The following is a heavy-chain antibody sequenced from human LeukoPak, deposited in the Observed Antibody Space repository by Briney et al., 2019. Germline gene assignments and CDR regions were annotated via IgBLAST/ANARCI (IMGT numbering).Heavy chain of an antibody. J-gene: IGHJ4*02. D-gene: IGHD3-16*01. CDR2: IKQDGSEK. CDR3: ARDLYSPNDFDY. CDR1: GFTFSSYW. Sequence: GGSLRLSCAASGFTFSSYWMSWVRQAPGKGLEWVANIKQDGSEKYYVDSVKGRFTISRGNAKNSLYLQLNSLRAEDTAVYYCARDLYSPNDFDYWGQGTLVTVSS. V-gene: IGHV3-7*01.